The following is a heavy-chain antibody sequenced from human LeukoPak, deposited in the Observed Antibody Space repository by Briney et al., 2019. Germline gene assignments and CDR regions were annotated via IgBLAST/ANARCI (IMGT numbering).Heavy chain of an antibody. Sequence: GSSVKVSCKASGGTFSSYAISWVRQAPGQGLEWMGGIIPIFGTANYAQKFQGRVTITTDESTSTAYMELSSLRSEDTAMYYCNYGAAADFDYWGQGTLVTVSS. CDR2: IIPIFGTA. D-gene: IGHD6-13*01. CDR3: NYGAAADFDY. CDR1: GGTFSSYA. J-gene: IGHJ4*02. V-gene: IGHV1-69*05.